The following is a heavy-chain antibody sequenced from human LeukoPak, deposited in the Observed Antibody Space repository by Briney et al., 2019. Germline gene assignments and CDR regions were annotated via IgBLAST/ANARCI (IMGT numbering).Heavy chain of an antibody. V-gene: IGHV3-33*01. CDR1: GFTFSSYG. Sequence: GGSLRLSCAASGFTFSSYGMHWVRQAPGKGLEWVAVIWYDGSNKYYADSVKGRFTISRDNSKNTLYLQMNSLRAEDTAVYYCARDCSSTSCYMTIDYWGQGTLVTVSS. J-gene: IGHJ4*02. D-gene: IGHD2-2*02. CDR2: IWYDGSNK. CDR3: ARDCSSTSCYMTIDY.